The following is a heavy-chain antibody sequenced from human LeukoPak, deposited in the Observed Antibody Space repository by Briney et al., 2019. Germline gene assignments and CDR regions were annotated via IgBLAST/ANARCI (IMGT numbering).Heavy chain of an antibody. V-gene: IGHV1-18*01. D-gene: IGHD3-9*01. CDR3: ARETYSNILTGTDY. CDR2: ISTYDDNI. Sequence: ASVKVSCKASGYTFTTYGLSWVRPAPGQGLEWLGWISTYDDNIKYAQSLQGRLTLTIDTSTSTAYMELRSLTSDDTALYYCARETYSNILTGTDYWGPGTLVTVSS. CDR1: GYTFTTYG. J-gene: IGHJ4*02.